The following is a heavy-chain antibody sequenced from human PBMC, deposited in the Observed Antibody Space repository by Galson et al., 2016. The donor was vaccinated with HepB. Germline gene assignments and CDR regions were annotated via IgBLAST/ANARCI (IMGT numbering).Heavy chain of an antibody. CDR2: ISSSSFFI. D-gene: IGHD3-3*01. Sequence: SLRLSCAASGFTFSTYTMNWVRQAPGKGLEWVSSISSSSFFIYYADTEKGRFTISRDNANNSLYLQMNSLRAEDTAGYYCARVAAKESWGNTILGVVSNWFDPWGQGTLVTVSS. CDR1: GFTFSTYT. V-gene: IGHV3-21*01. CDR3: ARVAAKESWGNTILGVVSNWFDP. J-gene: IGHJ5*02.